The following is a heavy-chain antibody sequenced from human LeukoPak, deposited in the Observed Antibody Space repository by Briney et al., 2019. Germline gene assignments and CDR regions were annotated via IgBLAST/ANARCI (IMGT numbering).Heavy chain of an antibody. CDR2: ISSSSSYI. V-gene: IGHV3-21*01. J-gene: IGHJ4*02. CDR1: GFTFSSYS. D-gene: IGHD6-19*01. CDR3: ALGSGWYFDY. Sequence: GGSLRLSCAASGFTFSSYSMNWVRQAPGKGLEWVSSISSSSSYIYYADSVKGRFTISRDNAKNSLYLQMNSLRAEDAAVYYCALGSGWYFDYWGQGTLVTVSS.